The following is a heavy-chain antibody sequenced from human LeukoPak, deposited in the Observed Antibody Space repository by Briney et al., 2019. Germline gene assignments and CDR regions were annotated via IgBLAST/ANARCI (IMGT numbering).Heavy chain of an antibody. J-gene: IGHJ4*02. V-gene: IGHV3-23*01. Sequence: GGSLRLSCAASGFTFSSYWMSWVRQAPGKGLQWVSTISVSGDSTYYSDSVKGRFTISRDNSLDTLYLQMNGLKAEDTAIYYCAKTATGSAGDYWGQGTLVTVSS. D-gene: IGHD1-14*01. CDR1: GFTFSSYW. CDR2: ISVSGDST. CDR3: AKTATGSAGDY.